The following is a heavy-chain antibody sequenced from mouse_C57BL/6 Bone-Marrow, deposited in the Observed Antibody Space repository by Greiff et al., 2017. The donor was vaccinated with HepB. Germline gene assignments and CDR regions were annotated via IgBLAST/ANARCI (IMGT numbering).Heavy chain of an antibody. CDR3: ARERVYYYCSSYGWYCDV. D-gene: IGHD1-1*01. CDR1: GYTFTSYW. J-gene: IGHJ1*03. V-gene: IGHV1-7*01. CDR2: INPSSGYT. Sequence: QVQLQQSGAELAKPGASVKLSCKASGYTFTSYWMHWVKQRPGQGLEWIGYINPSSGYTKYNQKFKDKATLTADKSSSTAYMQLSSLTYEDSAVYYCARERVYYYCSSYGWYCDVWGTGTTVTVSA.